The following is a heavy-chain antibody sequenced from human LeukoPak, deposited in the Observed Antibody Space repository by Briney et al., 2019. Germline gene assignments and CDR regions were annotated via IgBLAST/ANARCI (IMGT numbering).Heavy chain of an antibody. CDR1: GFTFSSYA. D-gene: IGHD6-19*01. V-gene: IGHV3-23*01. CDR3: AKVWYSSGWYRENYFDY. Sequence: GGSLRLSCAASGFTFSSYAMSWVRQAPGKGLEWVLAISGSGGSTYYADSVKGRFTISRDNSKNTLYLQMNSLRAEDTAVYYCAKVWYSSGWYRENYFDYWGQGTLVTVSS. J-gene: IGHJ4*02. CDR2: ISGSGGST.